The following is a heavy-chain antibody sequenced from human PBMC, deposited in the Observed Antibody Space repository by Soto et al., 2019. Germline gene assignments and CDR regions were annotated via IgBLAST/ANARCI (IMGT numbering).Heavy chain of an antibody. J-gene: IGHJ4*01. Sequence: KRIERMGWINAGNGNTKYSQKFQGRVTINRDTSASTAYMELSSLRSEDTAVYFCAREPVAGVLKVLAYWGHGTPVPGSS. D-gene: IGHD6-19*01. CDR2: INAGNGNT. V-gene: IGHV1-3*01. CDR3: AREPVAGVLKVLAY.